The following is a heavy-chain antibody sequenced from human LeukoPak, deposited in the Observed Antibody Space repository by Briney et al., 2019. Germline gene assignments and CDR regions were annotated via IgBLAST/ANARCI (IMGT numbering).Heavy chain of an antibody. Sequence: SQTLSLTCTVSGGSVTSGDSYWSWIRQPPGKSLEWIGYIYYSGSTSYNPSLKSRLTISLDMSRTQFSLRLSAVTAADTAVYYCARGGGYNFLLYYFDDWGQGSLVTVSS. J-gene: IGHJ4*02. CDR1: GGSVTSGDSY. V-gene: IGHV4-30-4*08. CDR2: IYYSGST. CDR3: ARGGGYNFLLYYFDD. D-gene: IGHD5-24*01.